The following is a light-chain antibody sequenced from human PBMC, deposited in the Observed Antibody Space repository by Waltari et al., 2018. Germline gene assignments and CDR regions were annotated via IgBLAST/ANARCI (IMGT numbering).Light chain of an antibody. CDR3: MQGTLRPWT. J-gene: IGKJ1*01. CDR1: QFLLSSDGNTY. Sequence: DVVLTQSPLSLPVTLGQPASISCRSSQFLLSSDGNTYFKWFQQRPGQSSRRLVYKVSNRDSWVPDRFSGRGSGTIFTLRISRVEAEDVGVYYCMQGTLRPWTFGQGTKVEIK. V-gene: IGKV2-30*01. CDR2: KVS.